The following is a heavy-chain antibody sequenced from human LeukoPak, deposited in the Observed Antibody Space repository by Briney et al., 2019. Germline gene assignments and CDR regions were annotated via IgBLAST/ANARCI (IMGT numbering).Heavy chain of an antibody. CDR3: TGSAQTTGWSFDY. D-gene: IGHD6-19*01. CDR2: VHISGST. V-gene: IGHV4-59*10. J-gene: IGHJ4*02. CDR1: GGSISRYY. Sequence: TLSPTYPVDGGSISRYYRGWSRQPAGKGRGWIGQVHISGSTYYNTSLKGRVAMSVDTSKNQCSLKLSAVNAAARAVYSCTGSAQTTGWSFDYWGQGALVTVSS.